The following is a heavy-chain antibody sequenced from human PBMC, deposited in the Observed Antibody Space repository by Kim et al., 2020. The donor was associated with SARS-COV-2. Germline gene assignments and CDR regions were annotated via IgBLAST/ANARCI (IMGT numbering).Heavy chain of an antibody. V-gene: IGHV3-11*03. CDR1: GFTFSDYY. Sequence: GGSLRLSCAASGFTFSDYYMSWIRQAPGKGLEWVSYISSSSSYTNYADSVKGRFTISRDNAKNSLYLQMNSLRAEDTAVYYCARRRSSGWDWYFDLWGRGTLVAVSS. CDR3: ARRRSSGWDWYFDL. D-gene: IGHD6-19*01. J-gene: IGHJ2*01. CDR2: ISSSSSYT.